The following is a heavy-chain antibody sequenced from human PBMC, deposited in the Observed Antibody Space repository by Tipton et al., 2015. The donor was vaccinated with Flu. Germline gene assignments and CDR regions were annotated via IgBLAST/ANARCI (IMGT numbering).Heavy chain of an antibody. J-gene: IGHJ5*02. CDR3: ARRDYSNYVSEPKNWFDP. V-gene: IGHV4-59*02. Sequence: LRLSCAASGFTVSSKSMSWIRQPPGKGLEWIGHIYYSGSSIYNPSLKSRVTISVDPSKKQFSLTLTSVAAADTAVYYCARRDYSNYVSEPKNWFDPWGQGTLVTVSS. CDR2: IYYSGSS. D-gene: IGHD4-11*01. CDR1: GFTVSSKS.